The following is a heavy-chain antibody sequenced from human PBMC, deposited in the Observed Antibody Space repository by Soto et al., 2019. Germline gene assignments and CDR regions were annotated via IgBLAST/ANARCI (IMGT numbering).Heavy chain of an antibody. Sequence: QVQLGQSESEVKKPGASVKVSCKASAYTFTSYGISWVRQAPGQGLEWMGWISGYNGQTNYAQKFRGRVTITTDASTSTAYMELRSLRSDDMATYYCARDGRKQLWVEGLNAMDVWGQGTTVTVSS. D-gene: IGHD5-18*01. CDR1: AYTFTSYG. J-gene: IGHJ6*02. CDR2: ISGYNGQT. V-gene: IGHV1-18*03. CDR3: ARDGRKQLWVEGLNAMDV.